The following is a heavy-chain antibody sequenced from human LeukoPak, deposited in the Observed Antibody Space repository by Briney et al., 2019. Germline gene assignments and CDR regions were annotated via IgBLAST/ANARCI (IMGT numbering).Heavy chain of an antibody. D-gene: IGHD3-10*01. CDR3: AKPKRVYGSGSYYFDY. J-gene: IGHJ4*02. CDR2: INSDGSST. CDR1: GFTFSSYW. Sequence: PGGSLRLSCAASGFTFSSYWMHWVRQAPGKGLVWVSRINSDGSSTSYADSVKGRFTISRDNAKNTLYLQMNSLRAEDTAVYYCAKPKRVYGSGSYYFDYWGQGTLVTVSS. V-gene: IGHV3-74*01.